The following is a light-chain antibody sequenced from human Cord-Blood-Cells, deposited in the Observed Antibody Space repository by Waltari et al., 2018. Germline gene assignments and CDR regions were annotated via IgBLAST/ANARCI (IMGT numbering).Light chain of an antibody. J-gene: IGLJ3*02. CDR1: SSDVGGYNY. Sequence: QSALTQPASVSGSPGQSITLSCTGTSSDVGGYNYVSWYQPHPGKAPKLMIYDVSNRPSGVSNRFSGSKSGNTASLTISGLQAEDEADYYCSSYTSSSTQVFGGGTKLTVL. V-gene: IGLV2-14*01. CDR2: DVS. CDR3: SSYTSSSTQV.